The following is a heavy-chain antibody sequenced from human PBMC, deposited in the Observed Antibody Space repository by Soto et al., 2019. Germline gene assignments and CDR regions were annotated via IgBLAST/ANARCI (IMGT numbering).Heavy chain of an antibody. J-gene: IGHJ4*02. CDR2: ISGSSSYI. D-gene: IGHD6-6*01. Sequence: GGSLRLSCAASGFTFSSYAMSWVRPAPGKGLEWVSSISGSSSYIYYADSVKGRFTISRDNAKNSLYLQMNSLRAEDTAVYYCASERILNIAARLSHDYWGQGTLVTVSS. V-gene: IGHV3-21*01. CDR1: GFTFSSYA. CDR3: ASERILNIAARLSHDY.